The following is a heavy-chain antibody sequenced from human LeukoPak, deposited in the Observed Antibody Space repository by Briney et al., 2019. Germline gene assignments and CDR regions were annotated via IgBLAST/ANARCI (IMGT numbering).Heavy chain of an antibody. CDR1: GYTFTGYY. D-gene: IGHD5-18*01. Sequence: ASVKVSCKASGYTFTGYYMHWVRQAPGQGLEWMGWINPNSGGTNYAQKFQGRVTMTRDMSISTAYMELSSLRSEDTAVYYCARGLRGYSYGLGYWGQGTLVTVSS. V-gene: IGHV1-2*02. CDR3: ARGLRGYSYGLGY. J-gene: IGHJ4*02. CDR2: INPNSGGT.